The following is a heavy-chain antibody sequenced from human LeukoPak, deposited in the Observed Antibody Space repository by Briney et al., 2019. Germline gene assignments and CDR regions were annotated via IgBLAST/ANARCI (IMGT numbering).Heavy chain of an antibody. Sequence: PGGSLRLSCAASGFTFSSYAMHWVRQAPGKGLEWVAVISYDGSNKYYADSVKGRFTISRDNSKNTLYLQMNSLRAEDTAVYYCAREGGYNSPNDAFDIWDQGTMVTVSS. CDR1: GFTFSSYA. V-gene: IGHV3-30*04. CDR3: AREGGYNSPNDAFDI. CDR2: ISYDGSNK. J-gene: IGHJ3*02. D-gene: IGHD5-24*01.